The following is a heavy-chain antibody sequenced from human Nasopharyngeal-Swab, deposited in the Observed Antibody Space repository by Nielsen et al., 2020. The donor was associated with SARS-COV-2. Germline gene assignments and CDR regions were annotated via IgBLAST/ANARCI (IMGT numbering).Heavy chain of an antibody. V-gene: IGHV4-39*01. Sequence: SETLSLTCTVSGGSISSSSYYWGWIRQPPGKGLEWIGSIYYSGSTYYNPSLKSRVTISVDTSKNQFSLKLSSVTAADTTVYYRATTGGIITYYDILTGYFDFDYWGQGTLVTVSS. J-gene: IGHJ4*02. CDR2: IYYSGST. CDR1: GGSISSSSYY. CDR3: ATTGGIITYYDILTGYFDFDY. D-gene: IGHD3-9*01.